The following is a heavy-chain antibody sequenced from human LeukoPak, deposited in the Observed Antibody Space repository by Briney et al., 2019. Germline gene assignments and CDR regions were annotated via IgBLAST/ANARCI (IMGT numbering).Heavy chain of an antibody. CDR2: IYHSGST. CDR3: ASVYYDLLTRNAFDI. CDR1: GYSISSGYY. D-gene: IGHD3-9*01. V-gene: IGHV4-38-2*02. Sequence: PSETLSLTCTVSGYSISSGYYWGWIRQPPGKGLEWIGSIYHSGSTYYNPSLKSRVTISVDTSKNQFSLKLSSVTAADTAVYYCASVYYDLLTRNAFDIWGQGTMVTVSS. J-gene: IGHJ3*02.